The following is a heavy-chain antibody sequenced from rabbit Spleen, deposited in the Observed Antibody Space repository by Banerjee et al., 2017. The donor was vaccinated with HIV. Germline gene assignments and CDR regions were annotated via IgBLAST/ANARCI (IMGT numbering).Heavy chain of an antibody. J-gene: IGHJ4*01. D-gene: IGHD2-1*01. CDR3: ARGGVDGGDGCLL. Sequence: QSLEESGGDLVKPGASLTLTCKASGFTISSSYYMCWVRQAPGKGLEWIAYIYGGSSGSTYYASWAKGRFPISKTSSTTVTLQMTTLTVADTASYFCARGGVDGGDGCLLWGPGTLVTVS. CDR1: GFTISSSYY. CDR2: IYGGSSGST. V-gene: IGHV1S40*01.